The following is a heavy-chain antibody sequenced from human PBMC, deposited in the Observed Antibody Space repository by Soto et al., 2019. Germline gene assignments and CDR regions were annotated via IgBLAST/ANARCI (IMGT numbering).Heavy chain of an antibody. CDR2: IYFSGST. Sequence: QLQLQESGPGLVKPSETLSLTCSVSGVSISNTNYYWGWIRQPPGKGLEWVGTIYFSGSTFYNPSLKSRVTISIDTSKNQFSLRLSSVTAADTAVYYCARHGSYWGQGTLVTVSS. V-gene: IGHV4-39*01. CDR3: ARHGSY. J-gene: IGHJ4*02. CDR1: GVSISNTNYY.